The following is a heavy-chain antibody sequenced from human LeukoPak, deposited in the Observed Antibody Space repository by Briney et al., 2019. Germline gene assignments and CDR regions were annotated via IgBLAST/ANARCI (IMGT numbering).Heavy chain of an antibody. J-gene: IGHJ6*03. Sequence: GGSLRLSCAASGFASGFTFSDYAVSWVRQAPGKGPEWGASVNGRGATTYYADSVRGRFTISRDNPKNTVYLQMISLGADDTAVYFCAKAPATGEGYYLYYMDVWGKGTTVTVSS. V-gene: IGHV3-23*01. D-gene: IGHD7-27*01. CDR1: GFTFSDYA. CDR2: VNGRGATT. CDR3: AKAPATGEGYYLYYMDV.